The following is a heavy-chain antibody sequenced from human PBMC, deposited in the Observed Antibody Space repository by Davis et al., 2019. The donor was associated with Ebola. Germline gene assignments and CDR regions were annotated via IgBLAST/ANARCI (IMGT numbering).Heavy chain of an antibody. CDR2: ISYDGSNK. D-gene: IGHD3-10*01. CDR1: GFTFSSYA. V-gene: IGHV3-30*04. J-gene: IGHJ6*04. Sequence: PGGSLRLSCAASGFTFSSYAMHWVRQAPGKGLEWVAVISYDGSNKYYADSVKGRFTISRDNSKNTLYLQMSSLRAEDTAVYYCARDTTNYYIWAMDVWGKGTTVTVSS. CDR3: ARDTTNYYIWAMDV.